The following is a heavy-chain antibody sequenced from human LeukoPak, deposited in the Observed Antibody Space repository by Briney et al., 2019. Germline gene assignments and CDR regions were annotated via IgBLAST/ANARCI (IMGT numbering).Heavy chain of an antibody. CDR1: GYTFTGYY. CDR2: INPNSGGT. V-gene: IGHV1-2*02. J-gene: IGHJ4*02. D-gene: IGHD6-13*01. CDR3: ARGGSSSWYSSGSY. Sequence: ASVKVSCKASGYTFTGYYMHWVRQAPGQGLEWMGWINPNSGGTNYAQKFQGRVTMTRDTSISTAYMELSRLRSDDTAVYYCARGGSSSWYSSGSYWVQGTLVTVSS.